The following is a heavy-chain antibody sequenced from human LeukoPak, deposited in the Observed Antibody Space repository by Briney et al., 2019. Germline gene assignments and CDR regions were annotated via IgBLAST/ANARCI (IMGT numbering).Heavy chain of an antibody. CDR3: ARDRVLMVYADP. J-gene: IGHJ5*02. D-gene: IGHD2-8*01. V-gene: IGHV3-48*04. CDR2: ISSSGSTI. Sequence: GGSLRLSCAASGFTFSSYSMNWVRQAPGKGLEWVSYISSSGSTIYYADSVKGRFTISRDNAKNSLYLQMNSLRAEDTAVYYCARDRVLMVYADPWGQGTLVTVSS. CDR1: GFTFSSYS.